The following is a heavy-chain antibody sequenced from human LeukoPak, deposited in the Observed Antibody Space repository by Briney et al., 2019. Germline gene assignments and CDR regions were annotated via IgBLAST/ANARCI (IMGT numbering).Heavy chain of an antibody. CDR1: GFSVSSNY. J-gene: IGHJ4*02. CDR2: TNSGGTT. D-gene: IGHD4-17*01. V-gene: IGHV3-66*01. Sequence: PGGSLRLSCAASGFSVSSNYMNWVRQAPGKGLEWVSVTNSGGTTYYADSVKGRFTISRDNSKNTLYVQMDRLRAEDTAVYYCVLTTVTTSIEYWGQGTLVTVSS. CDR3: VLTTVTTSIEY.